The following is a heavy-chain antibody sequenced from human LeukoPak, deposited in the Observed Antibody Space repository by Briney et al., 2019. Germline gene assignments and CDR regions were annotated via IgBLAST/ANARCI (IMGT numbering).Heavy chain of an antibody. CDR3: ARVPRGGWYYYYYMDV. CDR2: IYYSGST. Sequence: SETLSLTCTVSGGSISSYYWNWIRQPPGKGLEWIGFIYYSGSTNYNPSLKSRVTISVDTSKNQFSLKLSSVTAADTAVYYCARVPRGGWYYYYYMDVWGKGTTVTVSS. V-gene: IGHV4-59*12. D-gene: IGHD3-10*01. J-gene: IGHJ6*03. CDR1: GGSISSYY.